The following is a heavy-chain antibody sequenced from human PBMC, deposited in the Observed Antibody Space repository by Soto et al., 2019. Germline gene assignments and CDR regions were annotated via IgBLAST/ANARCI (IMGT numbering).Heavy chain of an antibody. D-gene: IGHD3-10*01. J-gene: IGHJ6*02. CDR2: ISYDGSNK. CDR3: AKDLRPYGSGSYPLSGMDV. CDR1: GFTFSSYG. V-gene: IGHV3-30*18. Sequence: QVQLVESGGGVVQPGRSLRLSCAASGFTFSSYGMHWVRQAPGKGLEWVAVISYDGSNKYYADSVKGRFTISRDNSKNXLXXQMNSLRAEDTAVYYCAKDLRPYGSGSYPLSGMDVWGQGTTVTVSS.